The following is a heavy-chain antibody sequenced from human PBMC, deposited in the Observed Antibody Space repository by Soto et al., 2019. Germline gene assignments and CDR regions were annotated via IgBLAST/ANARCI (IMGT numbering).Heavy chain of an antibody. CDR1: GYTFTSYD. D-gene: IGHD3-10*01. CDR2: MNPNSGNT. J-gene: IGHJ3*02. V-gene: IGHV1-8*01. CDR3: ARAGSGSYAFDI. Sequence: ASVKVSCKASGYTFTSYDINWVRQATGQGLEWMGWMNPNSGNTGYAQRFQGRVTMTRNTSISTAYMELSSLRSEDTAVYYCARAGSGSYAFDIWGQGTMVTVSS.